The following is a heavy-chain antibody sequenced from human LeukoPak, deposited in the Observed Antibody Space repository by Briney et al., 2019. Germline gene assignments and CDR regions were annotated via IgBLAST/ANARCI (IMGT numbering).Heavy chain of an antibody. CDR3: ARGGGYSYGPNHCDY. D-gene: IGHD5-18*01. CDR2: INHSGST. CDR1: GGSFSGYY. V-gene: IGHV4-34*01. Sequence: SEPLSLTCAVYGGSFSGYYWRWIRHPPGKGLEWIGEINHSGSTNYNPSLKSRVTISVVTSKNQFSLKLSSVTAADTAVYYCARGGGYSYGPNHCDYWGQGTLVTVSS. J-gene: IGHJ4*02.